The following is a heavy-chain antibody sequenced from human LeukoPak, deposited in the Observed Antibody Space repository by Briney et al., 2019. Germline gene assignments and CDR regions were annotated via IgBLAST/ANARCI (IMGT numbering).Heavy chain of an antibody. CDR2: ISYDGSNK. J-gene: IGHJ4*02. V-gene: IGHV3-30-3*01. CDR3: ATDRKAWSRFGSPLDY. Sequence: GGSLRLSCAASGFTFSSYAMHWVRQAPGEGLEWVAVISYDGSNKYYADSVKGRFTISRDNSKNTLYLQMNSLRAEDTAVYYCATDRKAWSRFGSPLDYWGQGTLVTVSS. CDR1: GFTFSSYA. D-gene: IGHD1-26*01.